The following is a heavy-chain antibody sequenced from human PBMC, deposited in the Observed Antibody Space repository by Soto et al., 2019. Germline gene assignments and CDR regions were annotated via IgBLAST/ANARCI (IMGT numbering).Heavy chain of an antibody. CDR2: INAYNGNT. V-gene: IGHV1-3*01. CDR3: ASSSSGLYAFDI. D-gene: IGHD3-22*01. J-gene: IGHJ3*02. Sequence: ASVKVSCKASGYTFTSYAMHWVRQAPGQRLEWMGWINAYNGNTNYSQKFQGRVTMTTDTSASTAYMELRSLRCDDTAVYYCASSSSGLYAFDIWGQGTMVTVSS. CDR1: GYTFTSYA.